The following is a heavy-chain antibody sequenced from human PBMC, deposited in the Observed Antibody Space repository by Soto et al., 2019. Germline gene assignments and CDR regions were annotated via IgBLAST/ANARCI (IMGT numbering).Heavy chain of an antibody. Sequence: SETLSLTCTVSGGSISSGGYYWSWIRQHPGKGLEWIGYIYYSGSTYYNPSLKSRVTISVDTSKNQFSLKLSSVTAADTAVYYCARVRGTIFGVAAKFNWFDPWGQGTLVTVSS. J-gene: IGHJ5*02. CDR1: GGSISSGGYY. CDR3: ARVRGTIFGVAAKFNWFDP. D-gene: IGHD3-3*01. V-gene: IGHV4-31*03. CDR2: IYYSGST.